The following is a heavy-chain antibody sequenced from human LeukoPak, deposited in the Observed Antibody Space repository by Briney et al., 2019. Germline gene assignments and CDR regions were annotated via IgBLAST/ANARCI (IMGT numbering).Heavy chain of an antibody. CDR1: GFTFSDYW. V-gene: IGHV3-7*05. D-gene: IGHD3-9*01. CDR2: INQDGTDH. Sequence: GGSLRLSCAVSGFTFSDYWMSWVRQAPGKGLEWVANINQDGTDHYYVDSVKGRFTISRDNAKNSLYLQMNSLRGEDTAVYYCATYWRYFDWLLSDIWGLGTMVTVSS. CDR3: ATYWRYFDWLLSDI. J-gene: IGHJ3*02.